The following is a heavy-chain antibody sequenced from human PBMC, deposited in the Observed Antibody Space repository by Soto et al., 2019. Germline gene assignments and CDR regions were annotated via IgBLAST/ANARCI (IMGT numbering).Heavy chain of an antibody. CDR1: GFTVSSNY. J-gene: IGHJ4*02. CDR2: VYSADNT. CDR3: ARDDY. V-gene: IGHV3-66*01. Sequence: EVQLVESGGGLVQPGGSLRLSCAASGFTVSSNYMSWVRQAPGKGLEWVSLVYSADNTYYADSVKGRFIISRDNSKNTLYLQMNSLRAEDTAVYYCARDDYWGQGTLVTVSS.